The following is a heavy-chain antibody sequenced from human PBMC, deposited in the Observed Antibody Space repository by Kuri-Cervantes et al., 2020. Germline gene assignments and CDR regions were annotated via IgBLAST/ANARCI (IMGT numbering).Heavy chain of an antibody. CDR2: IKQDGSEK. CDR3: ATRILRKYYGEDY. D-gene: IGHD3-3*01. CDR1: GFTFSSYW. J-gene: IGHJ4*02. Sequence: GGSLRLSCAASGFTFSSYWMSWVRQAPGKGLEWVANIKQDGSEKYYVDSVKGRFTISRDNAKNSLCLQMNSLRAEDTAVYYCATRILRKYYGEDYWGQGTLVTVSS. V-gene: IGHV3-7*01.